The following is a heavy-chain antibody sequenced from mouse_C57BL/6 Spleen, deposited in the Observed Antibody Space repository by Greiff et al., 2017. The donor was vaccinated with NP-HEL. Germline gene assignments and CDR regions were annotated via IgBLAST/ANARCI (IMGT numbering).Heavy chain of an antibody. D-gene: IGHD2-4*01. Sequence: EVQLQESGPELVKPGASVKIPCKASGYTFTDYNMDWVKQSHGKSLEWIGDINPNNGGTIYNQKFKGKATLTVDKSSSTAYMELRSLTSEDTAVYDGAREGGLRRDYYAMDYWGQGTSVTVSS. CDR1: GYTFTDYN. J-gene: IGHJ4*01. CDR3: AREGGLRRDYYAMDY. CDR2: INPNNGGT. V-gene: IGHV1-18*01.